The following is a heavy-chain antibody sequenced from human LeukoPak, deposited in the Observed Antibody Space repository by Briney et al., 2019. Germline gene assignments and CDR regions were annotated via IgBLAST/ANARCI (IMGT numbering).Heavy chain of an antibody. Sequence: SETLSLTCTVSGGSISSSGYYWGWIRQPPGKGLEWIGSMYYSGSTYYNPSLKSRVTISVDTSKNQFSLKLSSVTAADTAVYYCARQLPFYYDSSSFDPWGQGTLVTVSS. V-gene: IGHV4-39*01. D-gene: IGHD3-22*01. CDR3: ARQLPFYYDSSSFDP. CDR2: MYYSGST. J-gene: IGHJ5*02. CDR1: GGSISSSGYY.